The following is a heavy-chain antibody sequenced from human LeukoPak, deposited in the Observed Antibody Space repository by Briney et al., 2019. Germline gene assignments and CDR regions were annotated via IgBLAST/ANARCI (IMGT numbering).Heavy chain of an antibody. CDR1: GGSISSYY. CDR2: IYYSGST. J-gene: IGHJ3*02. D-gene: IGHD3-22*01. CDR3: ARASSGYYYEEVYAFDI. Sequence: ASETLSLTCTVSGGSISSYYWSWIRQPPGKGLEWIGYIYYSGSTNYNPSLKSRVTISVDTSKNQFSLKLSSVTAADTAVYYCARASSGYYYEEVYAFDIWGQGTIVTVSS. V-gene: IGHV4-59*01.